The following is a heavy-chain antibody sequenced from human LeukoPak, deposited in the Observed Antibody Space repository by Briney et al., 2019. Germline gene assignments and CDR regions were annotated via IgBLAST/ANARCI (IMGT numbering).Heavy chain of an antibody. D-gene: IGHD6-13*01. V-gene: IGHV3-7*01. CDR3: ATTAATAGGPY. CDR2: IKEDSRAT. J-gene: IGHJ4*02. CDR1: GFTFTDFW. Sequence: GGSLRLSCAASGFTFTDFWMTWVRQAPGKGLEWVANIKEDSRATFYGASVKGRCTISRDNSKSSLYLQMNSLRVEDTAVYYCATTAATAGGPYWGQGTLVTVSS.